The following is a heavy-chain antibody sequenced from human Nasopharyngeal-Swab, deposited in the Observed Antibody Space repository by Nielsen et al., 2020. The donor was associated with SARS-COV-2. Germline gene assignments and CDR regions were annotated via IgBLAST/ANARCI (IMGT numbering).Heavy chain of an antibody. CDR1: GDSVPSNSAA. V-gene: IGHV6-1*01. CDR2: TYYRSKWYN. J-gene: IGHJ2*01. D-gene: IGHD6-13*01. Sequence: SQTLLLTCAISGDSVPSNSAAWNWIRQSPSRGLEWLGRTYYRSKWYNDYAVSVKSRITINPDTSKNQFSLQLNSVTPEDTAVYYRARDNGYSRPGWYWYFDLWGRGTLVTVSS. CDR3: ARDNGYSRPGWYWYFDL.